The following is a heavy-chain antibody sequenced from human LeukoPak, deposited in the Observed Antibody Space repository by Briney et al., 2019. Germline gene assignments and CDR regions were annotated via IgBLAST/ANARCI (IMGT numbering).Heavy chain of an antibody. CDR2: INYRGTT. V-gene: IGHV4-59*01. D-gene: IGHD6-19*01. CDR3: TKATKWLAFDD. CDR1: GDSIDSYY. J-gene: IGHJ4*02. Sequence: PAETLSLTCTVSGDSIDSYYWSWIRQPPGKGLEWIGYINYRGTTSYNPFLKSRVTISVDTSKNQFSLKLNSVTAADTAVYYCTKATKWLAFDDWGRGTLVTVA.